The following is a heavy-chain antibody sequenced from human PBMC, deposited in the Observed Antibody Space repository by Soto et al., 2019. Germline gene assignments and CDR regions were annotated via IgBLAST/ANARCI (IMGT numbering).Heavy chain of an antibody. CDR1: GLTFSNHG. J-gene: IGHJ5*01. V-gene: IGHV3-30*18. Sequence: GGSLRLSCAASGLTFSNHGMHWVRQAPGKGLEWVAVISYDGTSKYYADSVRGRFTISRDNSKNTLYLQMNSLRAEDTAVYYCAKDYCSSTCCPCDSWGQGTVVTVSS. D-gene: IGHD2-2*01. CDR2: ISYDGTSK. CDR3: AKDYCSSTCCPCDS.